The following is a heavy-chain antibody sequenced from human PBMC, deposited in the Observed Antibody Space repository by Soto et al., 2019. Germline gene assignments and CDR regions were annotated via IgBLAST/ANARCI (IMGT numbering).Heavy chain of an antibody. CDR3: TKDAEAYDFAFDK. Sequence: EVQLLESGGGLVQPGGSLRLSCATSGFSFSNYGMNWVRQAPGKGLEWVSGITKTGRSTFIADSVRGRFTISRDNLKNIVYLQMNSLRVDDTALYYYTKDAEAYDFAFDKWGQGTMVTVTS. D-gene: IGHD3-3*01. J-gene: IGHJ3*02. CDR2: ITKTGRST. V-gene: IGHV3-23*01. CDR1: GFSFSNYG.